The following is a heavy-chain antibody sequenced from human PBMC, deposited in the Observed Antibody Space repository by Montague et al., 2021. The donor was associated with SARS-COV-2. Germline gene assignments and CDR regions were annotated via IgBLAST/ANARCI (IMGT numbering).Heavy chain of an antibody. CDR3: ARSNIVRWLPDL. CDR1: GGPITGYY. D-gene: IGHD2/OR15-2a*01. V-gene: IGHV4-59*01. Sequence: SETLSLTCTVSGGPITGYYWSWIRQPPGKGLEWTGYIHFTGSTYHNPSLKSRLTISADTPKKQVSLRLTSVTAADTAVYFCARSNIVRWLPDLWGQGTLVTVSS. J-gene: IGHJ5*02. CDR2: IHFTGST.